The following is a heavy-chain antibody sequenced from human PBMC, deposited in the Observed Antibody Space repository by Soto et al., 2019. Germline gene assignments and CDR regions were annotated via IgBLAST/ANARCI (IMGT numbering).Heavy chain of an antibody. CDR3: AEGGYSSGCPYYYGMDV. CDR2: IIPIFGTA. V-gene: IGHV1-69*01. CDR1: GGTFSSYA. J-gene: IGHJ6*02. D-gene: IGHD6-19*01. Sequence: QVQLVQSGAEVKKPGSSVKVSCKASGGTFSSYAISWVRQAPGQGLEWMGGIIPIFGTANYAQKFQGRVTITADESTSTAYLELSSLRYEDTAVYYCAEGGYSSGCPYYYGMDVWGQGTTVTVSS.